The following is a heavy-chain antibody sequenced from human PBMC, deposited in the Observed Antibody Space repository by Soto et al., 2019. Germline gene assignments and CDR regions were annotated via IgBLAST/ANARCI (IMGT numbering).Heavy chain of an antibody. J-gene: IGHJ3*01. V-gene: IGHV3-74*01. CDR3: ASAVANTRNVLNF. Sequence: GGSLRLACAASGFTFSNHWIHWVRQAPGKGLVWVSRINNDGTVTTYANSVKGRFTISRDNAKNTLYLQMNSLRAEDTAVYYFASAVANTRNVLNFWGQGSLVT. D-gene: IGHD5-12*01. CDR2: INNDGTVT. CDR1: GFTFSNHW.